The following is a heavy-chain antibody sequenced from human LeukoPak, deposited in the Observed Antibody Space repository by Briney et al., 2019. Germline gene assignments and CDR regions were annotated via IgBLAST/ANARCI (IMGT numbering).Heavy chain of an antibody. CDR3: ARESGEGFDY. Sequence: SETLSLTCTVSGGSISSYYWSWLRQPPGKGLEWIGYIYYSGSTNYNPSLKSRVTISVDTSKNQFSLKLSSVTAADTAVYYCARESGEGFDYWGQGTLVTVSS. D-gene: IGHD3-10*01. V-gene: IGHV4-59*01. CDR1: GGSISSYY. J-gene: IGHJ4*02. CDR2: IYYSGST.